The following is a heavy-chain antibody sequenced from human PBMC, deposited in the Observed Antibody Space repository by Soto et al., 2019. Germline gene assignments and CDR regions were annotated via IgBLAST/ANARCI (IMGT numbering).Heavy chain of an antibody. CDR3: ARNVAVTALGY. Sequence: EVRLVESGGGLVQPGGSLRLSCAASGVTVGNNYMSWVRQAPGKGLEWVSVTYSGGDTRYADSVKGRFTMSRDSTKKTEYVEMVRLRAEDTAVYFYARNVAVTALGYWGKGSLVTVSS. CDR2: TYSGGDT. CDR1: GVTVGNNY. J-gene: IGHJ4*02. V-gene: IGHV3-66*01. D-gene: IGHD2-21*02.